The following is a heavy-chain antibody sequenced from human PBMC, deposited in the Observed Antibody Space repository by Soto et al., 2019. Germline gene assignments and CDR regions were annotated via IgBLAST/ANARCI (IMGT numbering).Heavy chain of an antibody. J-gene: IGHJ5*02. V-gene: IGHV3-48*01. Sequence: PGGSLRLSCAASGFTFSSYSMNWVRQAPGKGLEWVSYISSSSSTIYYADSVKGRFTISRDNSKNTLYLQMNSLRAEDTAVYYCARDGYCSGGSCYWNWFDPWGQGTLVTVSS. CDR2: ISSSSSTI. CDR3: ARDGYCSGGSCYWNWFDP. CDR1: GFTFSSYS. D-gene: IGHD2-15*01.